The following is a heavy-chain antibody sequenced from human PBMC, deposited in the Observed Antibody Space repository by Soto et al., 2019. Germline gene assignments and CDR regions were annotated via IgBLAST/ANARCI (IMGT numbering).Heavy chain of an antibody. D-gene: IGHD5-12*01. CDR3: AKSSCGFSQFDY. Sequence: QPGGSLRLSCAASGFTFSGFAMNWVRQPPGKGLEWVSRVDYTGSYTFYAASVKRRFTISRDNSKNLVYLELYSLSAEDTAVYYCAKSSCGFSQFDYWGQRTLVTVP. CDR2: VDYTGSYT. J-gene: IGHJ4*02. CDR1: GFTFSGFA. V-gene: IGHV3-23*01.